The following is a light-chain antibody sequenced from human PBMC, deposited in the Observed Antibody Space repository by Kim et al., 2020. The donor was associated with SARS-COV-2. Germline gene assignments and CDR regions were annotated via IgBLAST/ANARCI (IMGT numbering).Light chain of an antibody. Sequence: SYELTQPPSVSVSPGQTARITCCGDTMPKQYAYWYQQKPGQAPVLVIYKDSERPSGIPERFSGSSSGTTVTLTISRVQAEDEADYYCQLSDSSGTYCVFGAGTQLTVL. J-gene: IGLJ1*01. V-gene: IGLV3-25*03. CDR2: KDS. CDR3: QLSDSSGTYCV. CDR1: TMPKQY.